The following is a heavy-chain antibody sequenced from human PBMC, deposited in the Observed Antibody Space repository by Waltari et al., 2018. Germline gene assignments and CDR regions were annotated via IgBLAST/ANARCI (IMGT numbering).Heavy chain of an antibody. CDR2: IYWNDDK. J-gene: IGHJ5*02. CDR1: GFSLSTSGVG. CDR3: AHRREAVAMEGFNWFDP. Sequence: QITLKESDPTLVKPTQTLTLTCTFSGFSLSTSGVGVGWIRQPPGKALEWLALIYWNDDKRYSPSLKSRLTITKDTSKNQVVLTMTNMDPVDTATYYCAHRREAVAMEGFNWFDPWGQGTLVTVSS. V-gene: IGHV2-5*01. D-gene: IGHD6-19*01.